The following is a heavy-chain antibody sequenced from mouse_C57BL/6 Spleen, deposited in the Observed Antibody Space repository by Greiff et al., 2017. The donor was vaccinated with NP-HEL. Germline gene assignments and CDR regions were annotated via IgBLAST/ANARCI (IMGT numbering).Heavy chain of an antibody. CDR1: GFTFSDYG. D-gene: IGHD2-5*01. Sequence: EVQLVESGGGLVKPGGSLKLSCAASGFTFSDYGMHWVRQAPEKGLEWVAYISSGSSTIQYADTVKGRFTISRDNAKNTLFLQMTSLRSEDTAMYYCARSSNYPYYAMDYWGQGTSVTVSS. J-gene: IGHJ4*01. V-gene: IGHV5-17*01. CDR2: ISSGSSTI. CDR3: ARSSNYPYYAMDY.